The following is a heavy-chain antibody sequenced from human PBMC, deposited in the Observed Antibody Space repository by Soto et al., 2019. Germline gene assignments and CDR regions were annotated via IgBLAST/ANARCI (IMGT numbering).Heavy chain of an antibody. CDR1: GGSISSGDYY. Sequence: PWETLSLTCTVSGGSISSGDYYWSWIRQPPGKGLEWIGYIYYSGSTYYNPSLKSRVTISVDTSKNQFSLKLSSVTAADTAVYYCARGRSSGYYSWGYYYYGMDVWGQGTTVTVSS. CDR2: IYYSGST. J-gene: IGHJ6*02. CDR3: ARGRSSGYYSWGYYYYGMDV. V-gene: IGHV4-30-4*01. D-gene: IGHD3-22*01.